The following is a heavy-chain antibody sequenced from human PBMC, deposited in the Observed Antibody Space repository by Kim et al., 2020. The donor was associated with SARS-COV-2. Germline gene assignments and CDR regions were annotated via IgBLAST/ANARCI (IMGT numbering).Heavy chain of an antibody. D-gene: IGHD6-19*01. CDR3: ARDTETTGWYDGAFDI. V-gene: IGHV3-33*05. J-gene: IGHJ3*02. CDR1: GFIFNTFG. CDR2: ISSDGRNK. Sequence: GGSLRLSCAASGFIFNTFGMHWVRQAPGQGLEWVAVISSDGRNKFYSDSVKGRFTISRDNSKTTLYLQMNSLRAEDTAVYYCARDTETTGWYDGAFDIWGQGTMVSVSS.